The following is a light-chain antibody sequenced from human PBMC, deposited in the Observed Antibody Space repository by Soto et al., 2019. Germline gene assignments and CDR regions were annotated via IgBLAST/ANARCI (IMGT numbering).Light chain of an antibody. CDR2: AAS. J-gene: IGKJ1*01. CDR3: QQASSFPWT. CDR1: QSISNW. V-gene: IGKV1-12*01. Sequence: IQMTQSPSSVSASVGDRVTITCRASQSISNWLAWYQQKPGKAPNLLIYAASSLQSGVPSRFSGSGSGTDFTLTISSLQPEEFATYFCQQASSFPWTFGQGTKVEIK.